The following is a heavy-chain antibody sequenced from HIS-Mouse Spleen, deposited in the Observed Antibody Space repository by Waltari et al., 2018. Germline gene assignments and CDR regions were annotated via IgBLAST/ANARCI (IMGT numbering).Heavy chain of an antibody. CDR3: AREIPYSSSWYDWYFDL. D-gene: IGHD6-13*01. J-gene: IGHJ2*01. CDR2: IYYSGST. V-gene: IGHV4-39*07. CDR1: GGSISSMSYY. Sequence: QLQLQESGPGLVKPSETLSLTCTVSGGSISSMSYYWRWIRQPPGKGLEWIGSIYYSGSTYYNPSLKSRVTISVDTSKNQFSLKLSSVTAADTAVYYCAREIPYSSSWYDWYFDLWGRGTLVTVSS.